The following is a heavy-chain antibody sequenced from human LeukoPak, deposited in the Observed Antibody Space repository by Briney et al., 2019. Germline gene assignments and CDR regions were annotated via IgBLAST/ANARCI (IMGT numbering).Heavy chain of an antibody. J-gene: IGHJ4*02. CDR1: GFTFSGSA. CDR2: IRTKANNYAT. V-gene: IGHV3-73*01. D-gene: IGHD3-16*01. CDR3: TRYDGGEFDY. Sequence: AGGSLRLSCAASGFTFSGSAIHWVRQASGKGLEWVGRIRTKANNYATAYPASVKGRFTISRDDSENTAYLQMNSLKTEDTAVYYCTRYDGGEFDYWGQRTLVTVSS.